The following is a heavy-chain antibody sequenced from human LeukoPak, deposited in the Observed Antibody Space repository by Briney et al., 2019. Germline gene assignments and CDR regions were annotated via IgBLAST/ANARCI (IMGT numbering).Heavy chain of an antibody. J-gene: IGHJ5*02. CDR1: GGSISSSSYY. CDR3: ARTVGAADL. CDR2: IYYSGST. D-gene: IGHD1-26*01. V-gene: IGHV4-39*01. Sequence: PSETLSLTCTVSGGSISSSSYYWGWIRQPPGKGLEWIESIYYSGSTYYNPSLKSRVTISVDTSKNQFSLKLSSVTAADTAVYYCARTVGAADLWGQGTLVTVSS.